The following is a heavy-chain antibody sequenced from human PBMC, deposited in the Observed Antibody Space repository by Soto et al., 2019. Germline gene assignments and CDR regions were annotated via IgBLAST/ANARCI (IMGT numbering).Heavy chain of an antibody. V-gene: IGHV1-18*04. J-gene: IGHJ6*02. Sequence: RASVKVSCKASGYTFTSYGISWVRQAPGQGLEWMGWISAYNGNTNYAQKPQGRVTMTTDTSTSTAYMELRSLRSDDTAVYYCARYSGYDPINYYYCGMDVWGQGTTVTASS. CDR2: ISAYNGNT. CDR3: ARYSGYDPINYYYCGMDV. CDR1: GYTFTSYG. D-gene: IGHD5-12*01.